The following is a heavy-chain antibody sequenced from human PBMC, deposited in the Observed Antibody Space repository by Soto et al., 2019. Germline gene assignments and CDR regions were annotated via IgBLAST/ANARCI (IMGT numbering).Heavy chain of an antibody. J-gene: IGHJ5*02. D-gene: IGHD6-19*01. CDR2: ISGSGGST. V-gene: IGHV3-23*01. CDR3: AKDTASEGSGWYYRANWFDP. Sequence: GGSLRLSCAASGFTFSSYAMSWVRQAPGKGLEWVSAISGSGGSTYYADSVKGRFTISRDNSKNTLYPQMNSLRAEDTAVYYCAKDTASEGSGWYYRANWFDPWGQGTLVTVSS. CDR1: GFTFSSYA.